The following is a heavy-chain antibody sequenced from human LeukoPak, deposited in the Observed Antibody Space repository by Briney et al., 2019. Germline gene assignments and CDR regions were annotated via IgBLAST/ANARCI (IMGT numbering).Heavy chain of an antibody. CDR3: AKDGLQLERRGGAFDI. CDR1: GFTFSSYG. V-gene: IGHV3-30*02. Sequence: PGGSLRLSCAASGFTFSSYGMHWVRQAPGKGLEWVAFIRYDGSNKYYADSVKGRFTISRDNSKNTLYLQMNSLRAEDTAVYYCAKDGLQLERRGGAFDIWGQGTMVTVSS. CDR2: IRYDGSNK. D-gene: IGHD1-1*01. J-gene: IGHJ3*02.